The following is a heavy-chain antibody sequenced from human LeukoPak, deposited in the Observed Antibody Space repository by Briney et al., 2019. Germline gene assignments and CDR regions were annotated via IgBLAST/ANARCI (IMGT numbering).Heavy chain of an antibody. J-gene: IGHJ5*02. Sequence: SETLSLTCTVSGGSISSYYWSWIRQPPGKGLEWIGYIYTSGSTNYNPSLTSRVTISVDTSKNQFSLKLSSVTAADTAVYYCARLSYSSRLFDPWGQGTLVTVSS. CDR3: ARLSYSSRLFDP. V-gene: IGHV4-4*09. D-gene: IGHD6-13*01. CDR1: GGSISSYY. CDR2: IYTSGST.